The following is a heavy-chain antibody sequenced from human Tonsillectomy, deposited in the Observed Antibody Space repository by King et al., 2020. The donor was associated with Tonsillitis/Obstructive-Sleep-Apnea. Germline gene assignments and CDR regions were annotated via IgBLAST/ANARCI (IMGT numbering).Heavy chain of an antibody. CDR2: IFYGGST. J-gene: IGHJ3*02. D-gene: IGHD3-16*01. CDR1: GGSINSRSYY. CDR3: ARRGSGLRPDAFDI. Sequence: QLQESGPGLVKPSETLSLTCTVSGGSINSRSYYWGWIRQPPGKWLEWIGSIFYGGSTSSNPSLKSRVTLPDDTAKNQFSLKLSSVTAADTAVYYCARRGSGLRPDAFDIWGQGTMVTVSS. V-gene: IGHV4-39*01.